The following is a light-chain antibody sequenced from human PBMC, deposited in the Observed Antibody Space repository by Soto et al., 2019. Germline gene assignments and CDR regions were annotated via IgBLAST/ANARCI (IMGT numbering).Light chain of an antibody. Sequence: QSVLTQPRSVSGSPGQSVTISCTGTSSDVGVSRSVSWYQQHPGKAPKLIISDVTKRPSGVPYRFSGSKSGNTASLTISGLQAADEADYYCCSYEGRFFFXTGTKVTVL. CDR1: SSDVGVSRS. V-gene: IGLV2-11*01. CDR3: CSYEGRFF. CDR2: DVT. J-gene: IGLJ1*01.